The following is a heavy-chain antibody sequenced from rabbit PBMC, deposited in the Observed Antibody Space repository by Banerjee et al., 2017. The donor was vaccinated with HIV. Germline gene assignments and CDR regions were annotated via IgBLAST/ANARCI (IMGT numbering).Heavy chain of an antibody. D-gene: IGHD4-2*01. CDR2: IYTGGGST. J-gene: IGHJ4*01. V-gene: IGHV1S45*01. Sequence: QEQLEESGGDLVKPEGSLTLTCTTSGFSFSSSYYMCWVRQAPGKGLEWIGCIYTGGGSTYYATWAKGRFTISETSSTTVTLQMTSLTAADTATYFCARSTYAATNNLWGPGTLVTVS. CDR3: ARSTYAATNNL. CDR1: GFSFSSSYY.